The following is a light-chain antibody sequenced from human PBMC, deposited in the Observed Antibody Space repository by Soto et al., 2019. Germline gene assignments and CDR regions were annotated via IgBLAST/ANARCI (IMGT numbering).Light chain of an antibody. CDR3: NSFKTDYSYV. V-gene: IGLV2-14*03. Sequence: QSVLTQPASVSGSPGQSITISCTGTSSDVGAYKYVSWYQQHPGKAPKLMIYDVSNRPSGVSGRFSGSKSGNTASLTISGLQAEDEADYYCNSFKTDYSYVFGTGTKLTVL. CDR2: DVS. J-gene: IGLJ1*01. CDR1: SSDVGAYKY.